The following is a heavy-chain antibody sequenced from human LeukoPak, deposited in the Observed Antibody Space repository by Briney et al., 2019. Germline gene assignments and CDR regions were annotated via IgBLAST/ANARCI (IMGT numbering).Heavy chain of an antibody. J-gene: IGHJ4*02. CDR3: ARVPDSGNYDY. D-gene: IGHD1-26*01. V-gene: IGHV3-72*01. CDR1: GFTFSDHY. CDR2: TRRKANSYTT. Sequence: GGSLRLSCAASGFTFSDHYMDWVRQAPGKGLEWVGRTRRKANSYTTEYAASVKGRFTISRDDSNSSLYLQMNSLKTEDTAVYYCARVPDSGNYDYWGQGTLVTVSS.